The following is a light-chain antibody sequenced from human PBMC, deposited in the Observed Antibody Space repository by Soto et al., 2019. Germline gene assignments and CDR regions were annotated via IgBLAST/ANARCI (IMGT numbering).Light chain of an antibody. Sequence: QSGLTQPRSVSGAPGQKASISSTGSSPNIGAGSDVHWYQQLPGKAPKLRIYGNSKRRAGVLDRFSASKSGPSASLAITGVQAEDEADYYCQLYESSLSGWVFGTGSKVTGL. CDR1: SPNIGAGSD. V-gene: IGLV1-40*01. CDR2: GNS. J-gene: IGLJ1*01. CDR3: QLYESSLSGWV.